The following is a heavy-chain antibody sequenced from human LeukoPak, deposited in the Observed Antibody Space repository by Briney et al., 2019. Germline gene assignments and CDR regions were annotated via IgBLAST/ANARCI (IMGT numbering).Heavy chain of an antibody. V-gene: IGHV3-64*01. D-gene: IGHD6-13*01. J-gene: IGHJ6*03. Sequence: GGSLRLSCAASGFTFSSYSMHWVRQAPGKGLEYVSAISSNGGSTYYANSVKGRFTISRDNSKNTLYLQMGSLRVEDMAVYYCARDIIAAAGRYGEYHYYYYMDVWGKGTTVTISS. CDR2: ISSNGGST. CDR3: ARDIIAAAGRYGEYHYYYYMDV. CDR1: GFTFSSYS.